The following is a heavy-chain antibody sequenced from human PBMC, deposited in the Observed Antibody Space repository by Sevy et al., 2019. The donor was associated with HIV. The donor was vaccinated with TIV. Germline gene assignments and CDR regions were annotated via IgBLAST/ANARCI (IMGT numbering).Heavy chain of an antibody. D-gene: IGHD6-6*01. CDR3: AKDQEYSSSRAYYFDY. Sequence: GGSLRLSCAASGFTFSSYGMHWVHQAPGKGLEWVAVISYDGSNKYYADSVKGRFTISRDNSKNTLYLQMNSLRAEDTAVYYCAKDQEYSSSRAYYFDYWGQGTLVTVSS. CDR1: GFTFSSYG. CDR2: ISYDGSNK. J-gene: IGHJ4*02. V-gene: IGHV3-30*18.